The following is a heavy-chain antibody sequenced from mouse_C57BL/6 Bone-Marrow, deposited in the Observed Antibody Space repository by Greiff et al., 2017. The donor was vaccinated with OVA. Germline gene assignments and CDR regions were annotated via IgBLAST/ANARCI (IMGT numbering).Heavy chain of an antibody. J-gene: IGHJ3*01. V-gene: IGHV1-4*01. CDR2: INPSSGYT. CDR1: GYTFTSYT. CDR3: APLNSWFAY. D-gene: IGHD1-3*01. Sequence: QVQLKESGAELARPGASVKMSCKASGYTFTSYTMHWVKQRPGQGLEWIGYINPSSGYTKSNQKFKDKATLTADKSSSTAYMQLSSLTSEDSAVYYCAPLNSWFAYWGQGTLVTVSA.